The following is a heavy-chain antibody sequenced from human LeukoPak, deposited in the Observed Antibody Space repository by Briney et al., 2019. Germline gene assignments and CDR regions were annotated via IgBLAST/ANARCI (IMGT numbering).Heavy chain of an antibody. V-gene: IGHV3-23*01. CDR2: ISGSGGST. CDR3: ARGGVYSTSAVDY. Sequence: PGGSLRLSCAASGFTFSSYAMSWVRQAPGKWLEWVSAISGSGGSTTYADSVKGRFTISRDNAKNTLYLQMNSLRAEDTAVYYCARGGVYSTSAVDYWGQGTLVTVSS. D-gene: IGHD6-6*01. J-gene: IGHJ4*02. CDR1: GFTFSSYA.